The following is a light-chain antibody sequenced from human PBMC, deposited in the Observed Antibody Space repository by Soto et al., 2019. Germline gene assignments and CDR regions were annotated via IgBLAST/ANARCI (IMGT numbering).Light chain of an antibody. Sequence: DIQITQSPSSLSASVGGRVTVACRSSQSISSWLAWYQQIPGKAPKLLIYEASILQSGVPSRFSGGGSRTDFTLTISSLQPEDFATYYCQQVNSYPLTFGGGTKVDIK. CDR2: EAS. J-gene: IGKJ4*01. V-gene: IGKV1-5*01. CDR3: QQVNSYPLT. CDR1: QSISSW.